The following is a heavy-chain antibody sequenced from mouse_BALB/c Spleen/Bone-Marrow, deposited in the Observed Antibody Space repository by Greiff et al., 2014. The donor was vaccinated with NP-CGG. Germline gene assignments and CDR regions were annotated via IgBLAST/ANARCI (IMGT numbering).Heavy chain of an antibody. V-gene: IGHV5-12-1*01. CDR2: ISSGGGST. CDR3: ARHRYYFDY. CDR1: GFAFSSYD. Sequence: EVMLVESGGGLVKPGGSLKLSCAASGFAFSSYDMSWVRQTPEKRLEWVVYISSGGGSTYYPDTVKGRFTISRDNAKNTLYLQMSSLKSEDTAMYYCARHRYYFDYWGQGTTLTVSS. J-gene: IGHJ2*01.